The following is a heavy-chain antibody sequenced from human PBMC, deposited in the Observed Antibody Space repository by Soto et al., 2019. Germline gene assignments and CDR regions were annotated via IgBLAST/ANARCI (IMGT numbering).Heavy chain of an antibody. J-gene: IGHJ4*02. CDR3: AKVLRYFDWLSQPFDY. D-gene: IGHD3-9*01. CDR1: GFTFSSYW. Sequence: PGGSLRLSCAASGFTFSSYWMHWVRQAPGKGLEWVSGINSSGGSTSYADSVKGRFTISRDNAKNTLYLQMNSLRAEDTAVYYCAKVLRYFDWLSQPFDYWGQGTLVTVSS. CDR2: INSSGGST. V-gene: IGHV3-74*01.